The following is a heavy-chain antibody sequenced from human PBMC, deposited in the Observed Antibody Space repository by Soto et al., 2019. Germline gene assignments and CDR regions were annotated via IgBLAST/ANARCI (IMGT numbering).Heavy chain of an antibody. CDR3: VSPAGDYHGSGRWWFDP. J-gene: IGHJ5*02. V-gene: IGHV4-39*01. CDR2: VYYRGNT. D-gene: IGHD3-10*01. Sequence: SETLSLTCIVSGGSISSSSYYWGWIRQSPGMGLEWLGNVYYRGNTYYNPSLKSRATISMDTSKNQFSLKLSSVTAADTAVYYCVSPAGDYHGSGRWWFDPWCQGTLVTVSS. CDR1: GGSISSSSYY.